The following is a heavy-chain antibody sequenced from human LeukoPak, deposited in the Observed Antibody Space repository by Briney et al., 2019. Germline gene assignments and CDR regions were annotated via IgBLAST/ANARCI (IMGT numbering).Heavy chain of an antibody. V-gene: IGHV4-4*02. Sequence: PSETLSLTCAVSGGSISSSNWWSWVRQPPGKGLEWIGEIYHSGSTNYNPFLKSRVTISVDKSKNQFSLKLSSVTAADTAVYYCARGNIAVAGLFDYWGQGTLVTVSS. CDR3: ARGNIAVAGLFDY. J-gene: IGHJ4*02. CDR2: IYHSGST. CDR1: GGSISSSNW. D-gene: IGHD6-19*01.